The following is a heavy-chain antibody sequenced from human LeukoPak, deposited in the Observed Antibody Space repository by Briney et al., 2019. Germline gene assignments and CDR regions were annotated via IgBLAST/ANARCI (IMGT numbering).Heavy chain of an antibody. D-gene: IGHD7-27*01. J-gene: IGHJ4*02. V-gene: IGHV3-48*04. CDR2: ISSSSTI. Sequence: GGSLRLSCAASGFTFSSYSMNWVRQAPGKGLEWVSYISSSSTIYYADSVKGRFTISRDNAKNSLHLQMNSLRAEDTAVYYCARMGIPDYWGQGTLVTVSS. CDR1: GFTFSSYS. CDR3: ARMGIPDY.